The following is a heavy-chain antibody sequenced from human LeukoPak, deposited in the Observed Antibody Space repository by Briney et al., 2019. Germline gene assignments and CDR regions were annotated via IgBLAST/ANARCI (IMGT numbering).Heavy chain of an antibody. D-gene: IGHD1-26*01. CDR3: AKDKGDVGARPFDY. Sequence: GASLRLSCAASGFTFGSYAMSWVRQAPGKGLEWVSAISASGGSTYYADSVKGRFTISRDNSKNTLYLQMNSLRAEDTAVYYCAKDKGDVGARPFDYWGQGTLVTVSS. V-gene: IGHV3-23*01. J-gene: IGHJ4*02. CDR2: ISASGGST. CDR1: GFTFGSYA.